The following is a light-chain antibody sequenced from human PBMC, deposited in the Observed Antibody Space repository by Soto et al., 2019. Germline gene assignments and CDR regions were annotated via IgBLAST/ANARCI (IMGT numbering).Light chain of an antibody. CDR1: RSDFGTYKL. CDR2: EGT. J-gene: IGLJ1*01. V-gene: IGLV2-23*01. CDR3: SSNADSTTYV. Sequence: QSVLAQPASVSGSPGQSITISCSGTRSDFGTYKLVSWYQQHPGRPPKLVIYEGTERPSGISNRFSASQSGSTASLTISGLQAGDEADYYCSSNADSTTYVFGTGTKFTVL.